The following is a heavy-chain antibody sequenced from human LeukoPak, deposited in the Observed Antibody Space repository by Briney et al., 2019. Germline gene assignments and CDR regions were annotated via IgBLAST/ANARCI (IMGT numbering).Heavy chain of an antibody. CDR1: GFTFSSYE. CDR3: ARDLYGSGRFFDY. V-gene: IGHV3-48*03. Sequence: GGSLRLSCAASGFTFSSYEMNWVRQAPGKGLEWVSYISSSGSTIYYADSVKGRFTISRDNVENSLYLQMNSLRAEDTAVYYCARDLYGSGRFFDYWGQGTLVTVSS. CDR2: ISSSGSTI. J-gene: IGHJ4*02. D-gene: IGHD3-10*01.